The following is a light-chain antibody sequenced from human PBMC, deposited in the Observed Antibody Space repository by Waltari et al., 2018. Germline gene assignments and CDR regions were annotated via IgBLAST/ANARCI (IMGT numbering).Light chain of an antibody. CDR3: CAYVGYSTWV. Sequence: SALTQPASVSASPGQSITISCTGTSSDVGGYNFVSWYQQHPGKAPQVIIFEISKRPSGVSTRFSGSKSGNTASLTISVLQAEDEANYYCCAYVGYSTWVFGGGTKLTVV. CDR2: EIS. CDR1: SSDVGGYNF. V-gene: IGLV2-23*02. J-gene: IGLJ3*02.